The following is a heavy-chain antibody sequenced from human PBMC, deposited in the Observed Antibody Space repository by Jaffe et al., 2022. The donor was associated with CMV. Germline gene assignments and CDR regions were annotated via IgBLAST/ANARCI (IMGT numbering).Heavy chain of an antibody. CDR1: GGSISSYY. CDR3: ARAAAYDFWSHSYYYYYMDV. V-gene: IGHV4-59*01. D-gene: IGHD3-3*01. J-gene: IGHJ6*03. CDR2: IYYSGST. Sequence: QVQLQESGPGLVKPSETLSLTCTVSGGSISSYYWSWIRQPPGKGLEWIGYIYYSGSTNYNPSLKSRVTISVDTSKNQFSLKLSSVTAADTAVYYCARAAAYDFWSHSYYYYYMDVWGKGTTVTVSS.